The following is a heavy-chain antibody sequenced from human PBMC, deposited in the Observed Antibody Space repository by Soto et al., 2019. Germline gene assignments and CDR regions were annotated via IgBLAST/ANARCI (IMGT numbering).Heavy chain of an antibody. CDR3: ARVWSSGYLPGAFDI. D-gene: IGHD3-22*01. CDR1: GGSFSGYY. J-gene: IGHJ3*02. Sequence: SETLSLTCAVYGGSFSGYYWSWIRQPPGKGLEWIGEINHSGSTNYNPSLKSRVTISVDTSKNQFSLKLSSVTAADTAVYYCARVWSSGYLPGAFDIWGQGTMVTVSS. V-gene: IGHV4-34*01. CDR2: INHSGST.